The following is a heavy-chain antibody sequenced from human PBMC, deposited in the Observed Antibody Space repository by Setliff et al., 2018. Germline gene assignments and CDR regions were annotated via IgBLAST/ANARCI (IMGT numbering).Heavy chain of an antibody. CDR3: ARDPAYGAFDI. CDR1: GFTFSNNA. CDR2: ISDSGDTT. D-gene: IGHD3-16*01. V-gene: IGHV3-23*01. J-gene: IGHJ3*02. Sequence: GGSLRLSCVASGFTFSNNAMNWVRQAPGGGLEWVSGISDSGDTTIYADSVKGRFTISRDNATLQMNGLRAEDTAVYYCARDPAYGAFDIWGQGTMVTVSS.